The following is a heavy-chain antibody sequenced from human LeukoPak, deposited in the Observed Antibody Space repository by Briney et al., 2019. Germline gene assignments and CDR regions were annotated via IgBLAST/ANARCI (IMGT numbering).Heavy chain of an antibody. J-gene: IGHJ4*02. CDR1: GFTFSSYE. Sequence: PGGSLRLSCAASGFTFSSYEMNWVRQAPGKGLEWVSYISSSGSTIYYADSVKGRFTISRDNAKNSLYLQMNSLRAEDTAVYYCARPRFSSCWCWYFDYWGQGTLVTVSS. V-gene: IGHV3-48*03. CDR2: ISSSGSTI. D-gene: IGHD6-19*01. CDR3: ARPRFSSCWCWYFDY.